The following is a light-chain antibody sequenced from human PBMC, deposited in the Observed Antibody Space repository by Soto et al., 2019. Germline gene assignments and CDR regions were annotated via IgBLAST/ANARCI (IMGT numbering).Light chain of an antibody. CDR1: TGAVTSGHY. J-gene: IGLJ1*01. Sequence: QAVVTQEPSLTVSPGGTVTLTCGSSTGAVTSGHYPYWFQQKPGQAPRTLIYDTSNKHSWTPARFSGSLLGGKAALTLSGAQPEDEAEYYCLLSSIGAYDLFGPATKVTV. V-gene: IGLV7-46*01. CDR2: DTS. CDR3: LLSSIGAYDL.